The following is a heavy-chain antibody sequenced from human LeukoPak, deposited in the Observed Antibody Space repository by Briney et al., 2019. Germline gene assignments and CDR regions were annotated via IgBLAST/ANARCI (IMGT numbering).Heavy chain of an antibody. Sequence: ASVKVSCKASGYTFTSYDINWVRQAIGQGLEWMGWMNPNSGNTGYAQKFQGRVTMTRNTSISTAYMELSSLRSEDTAVYYCARVIRTMVRGVIAYYYYYYMDVWGKGTTVTVSS. D-gene: IGHD3-10*01. CDR2: MNPNSGNT. CDR1: GYTFTSYD. CDR3: ARVIRTMVRGVIAYYYYYYMDV. J-gene: IGHJ6*03. V-gene: IGHV1-8*01.